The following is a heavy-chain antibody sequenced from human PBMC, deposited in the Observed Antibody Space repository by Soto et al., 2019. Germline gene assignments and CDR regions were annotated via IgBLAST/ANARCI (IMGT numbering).Heavy chain of an antibody. CDR2: ISYDGSNK. J-gene: IGHJ5*02. CDR3: ARRDGYYDSSGYSTENWFDT. V-gene: IGHV3-30-3*01. CDR1: GFTFSSYA. D-gene: IGHD3-22*01. Sequence: GGSLRLSCAASGFTFSSYAMHWVRQAPGKGLEWVAVISYDGSNKYYADSVKGRFTISRDNSKNTLYLQMNSLRAEDTAVYYCARRDGYYDSSGYSTENWFDTWGQGTLVTVSS.